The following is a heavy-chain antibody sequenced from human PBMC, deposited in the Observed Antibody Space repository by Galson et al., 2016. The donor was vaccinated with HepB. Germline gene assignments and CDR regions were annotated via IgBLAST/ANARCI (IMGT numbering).Heavy chain of an antibody. CDR2: LSASGDST. Sequence: SLRLSCAASAFTFSNYAMNWVRQAPGKGLEWVSALSASGDSTYYADSVKGRFTISRDNSKNTLYLQMNSLRAEDTAVYYCAKDLRSGSYYWAFERYSQHWGQGTLVTVSS. D-gene: IGHD1-26*01. J-gene: IGHJ1*01. CDR1: AFTFSNYA. CDR3: AKDLRSGSYYWAFERYSQH. V-gene: IGHV3-23*01.